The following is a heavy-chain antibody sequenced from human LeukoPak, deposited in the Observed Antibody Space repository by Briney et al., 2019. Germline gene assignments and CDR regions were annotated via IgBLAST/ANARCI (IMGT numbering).Heavy chain of an antibody. D-gene: IGHD6-25*01. CDR1: GDFIRSGHYY. V-gene: IGHV4-39*07. Sequence: PSETLSLTCTVSGDFIRSGHYYWGWIRQSPGNGLEWMGSIYSTGNTHYNPSLESRLIISVDTSKNSFSLKLSSVTAADTAVYFCARDLWSTAAGIFDFWGQGTLVTVSS. CDR2: IYSTGNT. CDR3: ARDLWSTAAGIFDF. J-gene: IGHJ4*02.